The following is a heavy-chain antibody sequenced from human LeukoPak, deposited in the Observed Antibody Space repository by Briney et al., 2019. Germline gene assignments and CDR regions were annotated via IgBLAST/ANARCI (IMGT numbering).Heavy chain of an antibody. D-gene: IGHD4-11*01. CDR1: GGSISSYY. V-gene: IGHV4-59*08. CDR2: IYYSGST. J-gene: IGHJ6*02. Sequence: ETLSLTCTVSGGSISSYYWSWIRQPPGKGLEWIGYIYYSGSTNYNPSLKSRVTISVDTSRNQFSLKLSSVTAADTAVYYCARHNYAYYYYGMDVWGQGTTVTVSS. CDR3: ARHNYAYYYYGMDV.